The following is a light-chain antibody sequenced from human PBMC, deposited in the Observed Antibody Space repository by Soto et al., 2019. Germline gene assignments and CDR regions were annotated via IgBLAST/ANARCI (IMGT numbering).Light chain of an antibody. CDR1: SSNIGTNA. Sequence: QSVLTQPPSASGTPGQRVTISCSGGSSNIGTNAVNWYQQLPGTAPKLLIYNNNQRPSGVPDRFSGSKSGTSASLAISGLQSEEEADYSCAAWDDSLNGYVFGTVTKVTVL. CDR2: NNN. CDR3: AAWDDSLNGYV. V-gene: IGLV1-44*01. J-gene: IGLJ1*01.